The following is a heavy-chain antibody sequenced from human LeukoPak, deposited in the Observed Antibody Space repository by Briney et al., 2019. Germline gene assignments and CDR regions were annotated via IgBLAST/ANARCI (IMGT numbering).Heavy chain of an antibody. CDR3: AKAYYGDYVEGFDY. Sequence: GGSLRLSCAASGFTFSSYAISWVRHAPGKGLEWVSAISGSGGSTYYADSVKGRFTISRDNSKNTLYLQMNSLRAEDTAVYYCAKAYYGDYVEGFDYWGQGTLVTVSS. V-gene: IGHV3-23*01. CDR2: ISGSGGST. J-gene: IGHJ4*02. CDR1: GFTFSSYA. D-gene: IGHD4-17*01.